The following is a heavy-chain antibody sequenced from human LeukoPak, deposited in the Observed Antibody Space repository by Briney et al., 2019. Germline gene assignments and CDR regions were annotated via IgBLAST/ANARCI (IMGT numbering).Heavy chain of an antibody. CDR3: VNQISGWVY. J-gene: IGHJ4*02. V-gene: IGHV3-64D*06. Sequence: GGSLRLSCSASGFSFSSLRMHWVRQAPGKGLEYVSGISSDGGSTYYADSVKGRFTISRDNSKNTLFIQVSSLRPEDAAVYYCVNQISGWVYWGRGTLVTVSS. CDR1: GFSFSSLR. CDR2: ISSDGGST. D-gene: IGHD6-19*01.